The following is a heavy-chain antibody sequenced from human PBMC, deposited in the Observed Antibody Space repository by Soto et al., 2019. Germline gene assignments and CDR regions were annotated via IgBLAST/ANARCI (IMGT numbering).Heavy chain of an antibody. Sequence: HLVASGGGLVQPGGSLRLSCAASGFTFNDHYMDWVRQAPGKGLEWVARSKNRGEGFTIEYAASLKGRITISRDDSASSLYLQMNSLETDDTAVYYCTVGIEGACYWGRGSLVTVSS. J-gene: IGHJ4*02. V-gene: IGHV3-72*01. D-gene: IGHD3-16*01. CDR3: TVGIEGACY. CDR2: SKNRGEGFTI. CDR1: GFTFNDHY.